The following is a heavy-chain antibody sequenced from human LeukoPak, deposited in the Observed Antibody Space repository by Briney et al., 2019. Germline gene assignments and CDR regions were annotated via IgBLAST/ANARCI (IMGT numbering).Heavy chain of an antibody. Sequence: SETLSLTFAVSGYSISSGYYWGWIRQPPGKGLEWIGSIYHSGSTYYNPSLKSRVTISVDTSKNQFSLKLNSVTAADTAVYYCARLQGITIFGVVTGWFDPWGQGTLVTVSS. CDR1: GYSISSGYY. D-gene: IGHD3-3*01. J-gene: IGHJ5*02. V-gene: IGHV4-38-2*01. CDR2: IYHSGST. CDR3: ARLQGITIFGVVTGWFDP.